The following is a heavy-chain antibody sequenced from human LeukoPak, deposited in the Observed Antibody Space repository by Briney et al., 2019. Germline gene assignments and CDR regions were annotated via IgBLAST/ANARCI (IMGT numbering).Heavy chain of an antibody. CDR1: GGSISSYY. Sequence: SETLSLTCTVSGGSISSYYWSWIRQPPGKGLEWIAYISDIGSINYNPSLKSRVTISLDTSKNQFSLKLSSVTAADTAVYYCARPKLPNYYYYGMDVWGQGTTVTVSS. V-gene: IGHV4-59*08. D-gene: IGHD1-1*01. CDR3: ARPKLPNYYYYGMDV. CDR2: ISDIGSI. J-gene: IGHJ6*02.